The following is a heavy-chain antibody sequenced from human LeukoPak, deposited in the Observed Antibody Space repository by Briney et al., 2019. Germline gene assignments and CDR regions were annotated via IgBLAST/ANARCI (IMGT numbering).Heavy chain of an antibody. D-gene: IGHD3-3*01. CDR1: GYTLTELS. J-gene: IGHJ6*02. V-gene: IGHV1-24*01. Sequence: GASVKVSCKVSGYTLTELSMHWVRRAPGKGLEWMGGFDPEDGETIYAQKFQGRVTMTEDTSTDTAYMELSSLRSEDTAVYYCATNILRFLEWLSTRDYYGMDVWGQGTTVTVSS. CDR3: ATNILRFLEWLSTRDYYGMDV. CDR2: FDPEDGET.